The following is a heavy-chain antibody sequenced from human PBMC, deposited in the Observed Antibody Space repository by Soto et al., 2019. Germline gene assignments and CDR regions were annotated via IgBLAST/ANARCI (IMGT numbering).Heavy chain of an antibody. D-gene: IGHD3-22*01. J-gene: IGHJ5*02. CDR1: GLTFSIYA. V-gene: IGHV3-30-3*01. CDR2: ISYDGSNK. Sequence: QVQLVESGGGVVQPGRSLRLSCAATGLTFSIYAMHWVRQAPGKGLEWMAVISYDGSNKYYADSVKGRFTISRDNSKNTLYLQMNSLRAEDTVLYYWARDRYDSSGSNGGRFDPWGQGTLVTVSS. CDR3: ARDRYDSSGSNGGRFDP.